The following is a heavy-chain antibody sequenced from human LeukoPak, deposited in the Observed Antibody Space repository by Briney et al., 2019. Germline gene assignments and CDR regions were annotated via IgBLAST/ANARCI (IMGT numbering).Heavy chain of an antibody. CDR1: GVSISTSNYY. V-gene: IGHV4-39*07. Sequence: SQTLSLTCTVSGVSISTSNYYWGWLRQPPGKGLEWIGNIFYSGSTYYSPSLKSPFTISLGTSRNPFYLKLNYVTAAGTAVYYSAKSNGYGLVDIWGQGTMVTVSS. CDR2: IFYSGST. J-gene: IGHJ3*02. D-gene: IGHD3-10*01. CDR3: AKSNGYGLVDI.